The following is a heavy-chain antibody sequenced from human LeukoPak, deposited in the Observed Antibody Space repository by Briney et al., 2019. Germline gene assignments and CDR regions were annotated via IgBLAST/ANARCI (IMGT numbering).Heavy chain of an antibody. CDR3: AKDLRGNWALDY. D-gene: IGHD4-23*01. J-gene: IGHJ4*02. Sequence: GGSLRLSCAASGFTFSSYAMSWVRQAPGKGLEWVSAISGSGGSTYYADSVKGRFTISRDNSKNTLYLQMNSLRGEDTAVYYCAKDLRGNWALDYWGQGTLVTVSS. CDR1: GFTFSSYA. V-gene: IGHV3-23*01. CDR2: ISGSGGST.